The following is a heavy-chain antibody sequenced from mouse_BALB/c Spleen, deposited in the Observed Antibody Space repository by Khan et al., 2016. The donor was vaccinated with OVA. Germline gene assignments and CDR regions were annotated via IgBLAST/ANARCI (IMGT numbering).Heavy chain of an antibody. J-gene: IGHJ2*01. CDR2: INPSNGRT. D-gene: IGHD6-1*01. Sequence: QAQLQQPGAELVKPGASVKLSCKASGYTFTSYWMHWVKQRPGQGLEWIGEINPSNGRTNYNEKFKSKATLQLDKSSSTAYMQLSSPTSEDSAVYYCAREITRDYWGQGTTLTVSS. V-gene: IGHV1S81*02. CDR1: GYTFTSYW. CDR3: AREITRDY.